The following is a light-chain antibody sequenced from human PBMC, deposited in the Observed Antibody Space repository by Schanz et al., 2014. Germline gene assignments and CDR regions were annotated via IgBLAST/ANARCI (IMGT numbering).Light chain of an antibody. CDR1: SSNIGSNI. Sequence: QSVLTQPPSASGTPGQRVTISCSGSSSNIGSNIVNWYQQFPGTAPTLLIYSNYQWSSGVPDRFSGSKSGTSASLAISGLQSEDEADYYCAAWDDSLTARVFGGGTKLTVL. J-gene: IGLJ3*02. V-gene: IGLV1-44*01. CDR3: AAWDDSLTARV. CDR2: SNY.